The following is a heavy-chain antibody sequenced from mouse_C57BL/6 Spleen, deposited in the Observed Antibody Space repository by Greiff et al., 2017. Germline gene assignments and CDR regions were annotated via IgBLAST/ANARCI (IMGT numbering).Heavy chain of an antibody. CDR1: GYTFTGYW. CDR2: ILPGSGST. Sequence: QVQLQQSGAELMKPGASVKLSCKATGYTFTGYWIEWVKQRPGHGLEWIGEILPGSGSTNYNEKFKGKATFTADTSSNTAYMQLSSLTTEYSAIYYCARNSAGKVLYAYYAMDYWGQGTPVTVSS. V-gene: IGHV1-9*01. CDR3: ARNSAGKVLYAYYAMDY. J-gene: IGHJ4*01. D-gene: IGHD3-2*02.